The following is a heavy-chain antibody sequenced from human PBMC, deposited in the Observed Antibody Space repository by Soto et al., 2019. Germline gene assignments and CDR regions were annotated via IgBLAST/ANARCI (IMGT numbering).Heavy chain of an antibody. Sequence: PGGSLRLSCAASGFTFSNNVMNWVRQAPGKGLEWVSTISYSADKTFYADSVKGRFTISRDNSRDTLFLQMNSLRADDAAVYYCARRARTATTNWGAFDIWGQGTMVTVSS. J-gene: IGHJ3*02. CDR3: ARRARTATTNWGAFDI. D-gene: IGHD1-7*01. CDR1: GFTFSNNV. V-gene: IGHV3-23*01. CDR2: ISYSADKT.